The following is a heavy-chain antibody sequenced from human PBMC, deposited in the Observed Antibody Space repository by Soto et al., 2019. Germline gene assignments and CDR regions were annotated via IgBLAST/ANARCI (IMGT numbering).Heavy chain of an antibody. D-gene: IGHD3-10*01. CDR3: AKDWDYYYGSGRDFDY. CDR2: ISYDGSNK. J-gene: IGHJ4*02. Sequence: GGSLRLSCAASGFTFSSYGMHWVRQAPGKGLEWVAVISYDGSNKYYADSVKGRFTISRDNSKNTLYLQMNSLRAEDTAVYYCAKDWDYYYGSGRDFDYWGQGTLVTVSS. V-gene: IGHV3-30*18. CDR1: GFTFSSYG.